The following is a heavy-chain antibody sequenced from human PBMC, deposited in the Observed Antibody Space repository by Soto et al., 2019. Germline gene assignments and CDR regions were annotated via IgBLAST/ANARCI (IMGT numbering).Heavy chain of an antibody. D-gene: IGHD4-17*01. J-gene: IGHJ6*02. CDR1: GASVTSSTYY. V-gene: IGHV4-39*01. CDR3: ANDYGDYKSYYGMDV. CDR2: IYYSGST. Sequence: QLQLQESGPGLVKPSETLSLTCTVSGASVTSSTYYWGWIRQPPGKGLEWIGSIYYSGSTYYNPSLRSRVTISVDTSKNQVSLKLTSVTAADTAVYYCANDYGDYKSYYGMDVWGQGITVTVSS.